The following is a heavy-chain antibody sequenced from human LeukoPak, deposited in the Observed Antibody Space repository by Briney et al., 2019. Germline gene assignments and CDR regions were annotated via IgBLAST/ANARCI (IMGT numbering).Heavy chain of an antibody. V-gene: IGHV1-2*02. CDR1: GYTFTGYY. Sequence: ASVKVSCKASGYTFTGYYMHWVRPAPGQGLEWMGWINPNSGGINYAQKFQGGVTMTRDTSISIAYKELSRLRSDDTDVYNCASPYYYDSSGYYPNDAFDIWGQGTMVTVSS. CDR2: INPNSGGI. D-gene: IGHD3-22*01. J-gene: IGHJ3*02. CDR3: ASPYYYDSSGYYPNDAFDI.